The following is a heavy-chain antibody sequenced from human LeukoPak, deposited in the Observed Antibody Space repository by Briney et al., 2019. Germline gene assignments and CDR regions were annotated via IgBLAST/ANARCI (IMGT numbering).Heavy chain of an antibody. CDR2: INHSGST. CDR3: ARGVSSSWYLGRPSYFDY. CDR1: GGSFSGYY. J-gene: IGHJ4*02. Sequence: SGTLSLTCAVYGGSFSGYYWSWIRQPPGKGLEWIGEINHSGSTNYNPSLKSRVSISIDTSKNHFSLKLSSVTAADTAVYYCARGVSSSWYLGRPSYFDYWGQGTLVTVSS. V-gene: IGHV4-34*01. D-gene: IGHD6-13*01.